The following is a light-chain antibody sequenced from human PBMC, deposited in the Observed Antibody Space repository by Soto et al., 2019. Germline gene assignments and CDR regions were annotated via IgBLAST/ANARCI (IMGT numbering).Light chain of an antibody. V-gene: IGKV3-15*01. CDR1: QYIGSA. J-gene: IGKJ4*01. Sequence: VVLTQSPATLSVSPGDRATLLCGSSQYIGSAVAWYHQRAGQAPGLLIFDASIRVPTTPARFSGSVSGTEFTLPISRLEPEDFAVYYCQQYGSSPPLTVGEGTEVEIK. CDR3: QQYGSSPPLT. CDR2: DAS.